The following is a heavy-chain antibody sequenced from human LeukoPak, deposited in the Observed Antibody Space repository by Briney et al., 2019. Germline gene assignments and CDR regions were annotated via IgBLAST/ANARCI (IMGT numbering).Heavy chain of an antibody. J-gene: IGHJ4*02. Sequence: GGSLRLSCAASGFTVSSNYMSWVRQAPGKGLEWVSSISSSSSYIYYADSVKGRFTISRDNAKNSLYLQMNSLRAEDTAVYYCARVKSSSVDYWGQGTLVTVSS. CDR2: ISSSSSYI. CDR1: GFTVSSNY. CDR3: ARVKSSSVDY. D-gene: IGHD6-13*01. V-gene: IGHV3-21*01.